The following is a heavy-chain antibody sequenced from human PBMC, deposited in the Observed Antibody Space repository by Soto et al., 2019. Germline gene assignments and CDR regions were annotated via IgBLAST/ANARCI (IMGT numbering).Heavy chain of an antibody. CDR2: LSSDGFGA. CDR3: ARDLGGPDY. J-gene: IGHJ4*02. Sequence: VSLRLSCAASDFSLSPYWMHWVRQVPGRGLEWVARLSSDGFGAAYADSVKGRFFISRDIARNTLSLQMNSLRADDTAVYYCARDLGGPDYWGRGTSVTVSS. CDR1: DFSLSPYW. V-gene: IGHV3-74*03. D-gene: IGHD3-16*01.